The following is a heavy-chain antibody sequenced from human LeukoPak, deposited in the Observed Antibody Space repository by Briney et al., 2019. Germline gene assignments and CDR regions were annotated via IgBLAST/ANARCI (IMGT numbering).Heavy chain of an antibody. V-gene: IGHV3-23*01. CDR2: ITTGGGNT. CDR3: AKDDGGY. CDR1: GFTFSSYT. D-gene: IGHD3-10*01. Sequence: PGGSLRLSCTASGFTFSSYTMTWVRQAPGKGLKWVSTITTGGGNTYYADSVKGRFTISRDNSKNTLYLQMNSLRAEDTAVYYCAKDDGGYWGQGTLVTVSS. J-gene: IGHJ4*02.